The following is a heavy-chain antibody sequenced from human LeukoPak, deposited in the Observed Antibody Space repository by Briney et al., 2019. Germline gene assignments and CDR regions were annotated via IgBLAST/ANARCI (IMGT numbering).Heavy chain of an antibody. V-gene: IGHV1-69*05. J-gene: IGHJ6*02. Sequence: ASVKVSCKASGGTFSSYAISWVRQAPGQGLEWMGGIIPIFGTANYAQKLQGRVTITTDESTSTAYMELSSLRSEDTAVYYCARRSTISYGSGMGGGMDVWGQGTTVTVSS. D-gene: IGHD3-10*01. CDR2: IIPIFGTA. CDR1: GGTFSSYA. CDR3: ARRSTISYGSGMGGGMDV.